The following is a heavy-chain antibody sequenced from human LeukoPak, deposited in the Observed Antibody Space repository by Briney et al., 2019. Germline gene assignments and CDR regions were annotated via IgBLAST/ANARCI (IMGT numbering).Heavy chain of an antibody. J-gene: IGHJ3*02. Sequence: GESLKISCKGSGYLFSTSWIAWVRQLPGKGLEWMGIVYPGDSSARYSPSFQGQVTMSADTSINTAYLQWNSLKASDTAMYYRARKSYYDSFQHAFDIWGQGTMVTVSS. CDR2: VYPGDSSA. D-gene: IGHD3-22*01. CDR1: GYLFSTSW. V-gene: IGHV5-51*01. CDR3: ARKSYYDSFQHAFDI.